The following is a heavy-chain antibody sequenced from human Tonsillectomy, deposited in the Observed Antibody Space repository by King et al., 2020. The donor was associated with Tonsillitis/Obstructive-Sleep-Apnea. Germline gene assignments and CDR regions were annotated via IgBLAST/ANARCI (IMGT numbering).Heavy chain of an antibody. CDR3: VKDMRGYCSGGSCYDYFDY. V-gene: IGHV3-43*01. CDR2: IRWDGLFT. J-gene: IGHJ4*02. Sequence: VQLVESGGVVVQPGGSLRLSCAASGFTFEDYTMHWVRQAPGKGLQWVSLIRWDGLFTYNADSVKGRFTISRDNSKNSLYLQMNSLRIEDTALYYCVKDMRGYCSGGSCYDYFDYWGQGTLVTVSS. D-gene: IGHD2-15*01. CDR1: GFTFEDYT.